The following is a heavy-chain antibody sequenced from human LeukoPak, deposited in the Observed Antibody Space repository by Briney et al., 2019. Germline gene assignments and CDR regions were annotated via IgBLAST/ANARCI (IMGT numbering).Heavy chain of an antibody. J-gene: IGHJ4*02. CDR3: ARGENYGFFDY. V-gene: IGHV1-69*05. Sequence: GASVKVSCKASGGTFSSYAISWVRQAPGQGLEWMGGIIPIFGTANYAQKFQGRVTITTDESTSTAYMELSGLRSEDTAVYYCARGENYGFFDYWGQGTLVTVSS. D-gene: IGHD1-7*01. CDR2: IIPIFGTA. CDR1: GGTFSSYA.